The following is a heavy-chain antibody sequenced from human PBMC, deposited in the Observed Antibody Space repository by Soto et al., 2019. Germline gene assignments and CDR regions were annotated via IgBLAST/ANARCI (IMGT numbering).Heavy chain of an antibody. V-gene: IGHV4-59*08. Sequence: SETLSLTCTVSGGSLSSYYWSRIRQPPGKGLEWIGYIYYSGSTNYNPSLKSRVTISVDTSKNQFSLKLSSVTAADTAVYYCARHVGGSHSFDYWGQGTLVTVSS. CDR2: IYYSGST. CDR1: GGSLSSYY. CDR3: ARHVGGSHSFDY. D-gene: IGHD1-26*01. J-gene: IGHJ4*02.